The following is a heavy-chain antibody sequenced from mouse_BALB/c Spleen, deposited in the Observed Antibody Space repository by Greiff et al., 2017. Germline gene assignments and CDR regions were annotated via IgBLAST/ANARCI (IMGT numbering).Heavy chain of an antibody. D-gene: IGHD4-1*01. CDR2: IDPANGNT. CDR3: ARGTGRDAMDY. J-gene: IGHJ4*01. V-gene: IGHV14-3*02. CDR1: GFNIKDTY. Sequence: EVQLQQSGAELVKPGASVKLSCTASGFNIKDTYKHWVKQRPEQGLEWIGRIDPANGNTKYDPKFQGKATITADTSSNTAYLQLSSLTSEDTAVYYCARGTGRDAMDYWGQGTSVTVSS.